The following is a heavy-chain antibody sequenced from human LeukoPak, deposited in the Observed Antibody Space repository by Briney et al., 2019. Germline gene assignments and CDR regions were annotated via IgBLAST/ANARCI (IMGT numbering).Heavy chain of an antibody. CDR2: IKSKTDGGTT. J-gene: IGHJ4*02. D-gene: IGHD1-26*01. CDR3: TTLGQGGSYYGGYYFDY. Sequence: PGGSLRLSCAASGFTFSNAWMSWVCQAPGKGLEWVGRIKSKTDGGTTDYAAPVKGRFTISRDDSKNTLYLQMNSLKTEDTAVYYCTTLGQGGSYYGGYYFDYWGQGTLVTVSS. CDR1: GFTFSNAW. V-gene: IGHV3-15*01.